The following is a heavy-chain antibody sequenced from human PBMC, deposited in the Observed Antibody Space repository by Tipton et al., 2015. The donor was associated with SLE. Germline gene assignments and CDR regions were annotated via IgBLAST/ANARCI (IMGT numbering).Heavy chain of an antibody. D-gene: IGHD2-2*03. CDR3: ARVDSLYYYMDV. CDR2: IYTSGST. J-gene: IGHJ6*03. Sequence: LRLSCTVSGGSISSYYWSWIRQPAGKGLEWIGRIYTSGSTNYNPSLKSRVTISVDTSKNQFSLKLSSVTAADTAVYYCARVDSLYYYMDVWGKGTTVTVSS. CDR1: GGSISSYY. V-gene: IGHV4-4*07.